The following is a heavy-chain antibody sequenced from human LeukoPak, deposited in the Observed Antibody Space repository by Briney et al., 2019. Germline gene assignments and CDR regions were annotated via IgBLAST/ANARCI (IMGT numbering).Heavy chain of an antibody. V-gene: IGHV3-66*01. CDR2: LYSGVST. J-gene: IGHJ6*02. CDR1: GFTVSGNF. Sequence: GGSLRLSCAASGFTVSGNFMTWVRKAPGKGLGWVSVLYSGVSTYYADSVKGRFTVSRDNSKNTLYLQMNSLRAEDTAVYYCARDTDNYGMDVWGQGTTVTVSS. CDR3: ARDTDNYGMDV.